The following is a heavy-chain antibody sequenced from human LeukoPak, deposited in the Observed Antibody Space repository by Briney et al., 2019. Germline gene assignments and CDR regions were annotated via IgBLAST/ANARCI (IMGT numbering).Heavy chain of an antibody. J-gene: IGHJ4*02. V-gene: IGHV4-39*01. CDR1: GGSISSGTHY. Sequence: SETLSLTCTVPGGSISSGTHYWGWLRPPPGKGLESIGSIYYSGRTYYNPSLRSRITKSVDTSKNQFSMKLSSVTAADTAVYYCARLPVIAVAGYFDFWGQGALVTVSS. CDR3: ARLPVIAVAGYFDF. D-gene: IGHD6-19*01. CDR2: IYYSGRT.